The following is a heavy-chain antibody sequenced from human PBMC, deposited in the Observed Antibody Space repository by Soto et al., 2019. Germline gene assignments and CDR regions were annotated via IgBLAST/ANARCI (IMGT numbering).Heavy chain of an antibody. CDR3: ARAYFYDSPVPFDS. CDR1: GFSLSNARMG. J-gene: IGHJ4*02. D-gene: IGHD3-22*01. Sequence: QVTLKESGPVLVKPTETLTLTCTVSGFSLSNARMGVSWIRQPPGKALEWLAHIFSNDEKSYSTSLKSRLTIAKDTSKSQVVLIMTNMDPVDTATYYCARAYFYDSPVPFDSWGQGTLVTVSS. CDR2: IFSNDEK. V-gene: IGHV2-26*01.